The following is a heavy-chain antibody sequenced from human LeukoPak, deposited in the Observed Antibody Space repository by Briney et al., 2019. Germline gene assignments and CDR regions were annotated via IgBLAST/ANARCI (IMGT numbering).Heavy chain of an antibody. CDR3: ARGADNWNDEPHYYYYYYMDV. V-gene: IGHV1-2*02. CDR2: INPNSGGT. J-gene: IGHJ6*03. D-gene: IGHD1-1*01. Sequence: ASVKVSCKASGYTFTGYYMHWVRQAPGQGLEWMGWINPNSGGTNYAQKFQGRVTVTRDTSISTAYMELSRLRSDDTAVYYCARGADNWNDEPHYYYYYYMDVWGKGTTVTVSS. CDR1: GYTFTGYY.